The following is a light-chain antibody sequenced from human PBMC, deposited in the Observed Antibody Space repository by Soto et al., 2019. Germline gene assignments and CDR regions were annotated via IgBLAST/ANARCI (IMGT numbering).Light chain of an antibody. CDR2: GAS. CDR1: QTLGQK. Sequence: EIVLAQSPATLSVTPGERITLSCRATQTLGQKLACYLHRPGQAPSLLTYGASTRATDIPARFSGSVSGTEFTLPIPGLQSEDFAVYYCQQYNGWPWTFGQGTKVDIK. CDR3: QQYNGWPWT. V-gene: IGKV3-15*01. J-gene: IGKJ1*01.